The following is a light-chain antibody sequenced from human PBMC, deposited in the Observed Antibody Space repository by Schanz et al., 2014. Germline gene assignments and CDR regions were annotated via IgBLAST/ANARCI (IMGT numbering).Light chain of an antibody. CDR1: QSVSSSY. CDR3: QQYGSSPPCT. CDR2: GAS. Sequence: EIVLTQSPGTLSLSPGERATLSCRASQSVSSSYLAWYQQTPGQAPRLLIYGASSRATGIPDRFSGSGSGTDFTLTISRLEPEDFALYYCQQYGSSPPCTFGQGTKLEIK. V-gene: IGKV3-20*01. J-gene: IGKJ2*02.